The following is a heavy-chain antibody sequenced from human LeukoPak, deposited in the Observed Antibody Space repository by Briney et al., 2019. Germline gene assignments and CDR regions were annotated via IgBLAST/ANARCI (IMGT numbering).Heavy chain of an antibody. Sequence: SETLSLTCTVSGGSISSSSYYWSWIRQPAGKGLEWIGRIYTSGSTNYNPSLKSRVTMSVDTSKNQFSLKLSSVTAADTAVYYCARYNCSGGSCYSDYWGQGTLVTVSS. CDR2: IYTSGST. CDR1: GGSISSSSYY. V-gene: IGHV4-61*02. CDR3: ARYNCSGGSCYSDY. J-gene: IGHJ4*02. D-gene: IGHD2-15*01.